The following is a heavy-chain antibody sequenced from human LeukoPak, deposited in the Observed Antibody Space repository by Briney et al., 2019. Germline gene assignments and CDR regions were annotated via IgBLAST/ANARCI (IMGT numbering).Heavy chain of an antibody. Sequence: GGSLRLSCAASGFTISYNYMSWVRQAPGKGLQWVSVIYSNTSAYYADSVKGRFTTSRDNSKKTLYLQMNSLRAEDTSVYYCARASTWVPGENSSGYYYPYALDIWGQGTMVTVSS. CDR3: ARASTWVPGENSSGYYYPYALDI. CDR2: IYSNTSA. V-gene: IGHV3-66*02. CDR1: GFTISYNY. D-gene: IGHD3-22*01. J-gene: IGHJ3*02.